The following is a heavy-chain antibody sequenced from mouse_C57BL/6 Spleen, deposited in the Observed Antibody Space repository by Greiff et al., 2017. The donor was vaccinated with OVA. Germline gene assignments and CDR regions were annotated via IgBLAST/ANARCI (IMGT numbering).Heavy chain of an antibody. CDR2: IDPENGDT. Sequence: VQLKESGAELVRPGASVKLSCTASGFNIKDDYMHWVKQRPEQGLEWIGWIDPENGDTEYASKFQGKATITADTSSNTAYLQLSSLTSEDTAVYYCTTNSNYLAWFAYWGQGTLVTVSA. V-gene: IGHV14-4*01. CDR3: TTNSNYLAWFAY. D-gene: IGHD2-5*01. J-gene: IGHJ3*01. CDR1: GFNIKDDY.